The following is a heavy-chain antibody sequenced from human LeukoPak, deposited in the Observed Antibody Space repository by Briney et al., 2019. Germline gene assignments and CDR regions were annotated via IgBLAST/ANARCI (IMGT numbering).Heavy chain of an antibody. CDR3: ARDGNYIMPPFDY. J-gene: IGHJ4*02. Sequence: GGSLRLSCVAFGFTFTRYWMSWVRQAPGKGLEWVANIKQDGSEKHYVDSVKGRFTISRDNARNSVYLQMNSLSDDDTAVYYCARDGNYIMPPFDYWGQGILVTVSS. V-gene: IGHV3-7*01. CDR2: IKQDGSEK. CDR1: GFTFTRYW. D-gene: IGHD4-11*01.